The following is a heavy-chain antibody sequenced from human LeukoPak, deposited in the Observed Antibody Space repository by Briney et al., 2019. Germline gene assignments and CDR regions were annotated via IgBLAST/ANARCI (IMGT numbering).Heavy chain of an antibody. CDR2: MNPNSGNT. D-gene: IGHD7-27*01. V-gene: IGHV1-8*01. CDR3: ARGLLGNDAFDI. J-gene: IGHJ3*02. Sequence: GASVKVSCKASGYSFISYDINWVRQATGQGLEWMGWMNPNSGNTGYAQKFQGRVTMTRNTSISTAYMELSSLRSEDTAVYYCARGLLGNDAFDIWGQGTMVTVSS. CDR1: GYSFISYD.